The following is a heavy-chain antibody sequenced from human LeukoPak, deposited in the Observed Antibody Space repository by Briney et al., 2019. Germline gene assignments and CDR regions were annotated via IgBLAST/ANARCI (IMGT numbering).Heavy chain of an antibody. D-gene: IGHD3-3*01. J-gene: IGHJ4*02. Sequence: PSETLPLTCAVSGYSISSGYYWGWIRQPPGKGLEWIGSIYHSGSTYYNPSLKSRVTISVDTSKNQFSLKLSSVTAADTAVYYCAIDDFWSGYYPKDYWGQGTLVTVSS. V-gene: IGHV4-38-2*01. CDR3: AIDDFWSGYYPKDY. CDR2: IYHSGST. CDR1: GYSISSGYY.